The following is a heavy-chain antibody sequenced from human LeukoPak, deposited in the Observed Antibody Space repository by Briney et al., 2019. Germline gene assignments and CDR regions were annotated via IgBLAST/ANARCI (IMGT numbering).Heavy chain of an antibody. CDR1: GFTFNNYF. V-gene: IGHV3-7*01. D-gene: IGHD1-26*01. CDR3: ARDLVGAAD. CDR2: IKQDGSEK. J-gene: IGHJ4*02. Sequence: PGGSLRLSCAASGFTFNNYFMSWVRQAPGKGLEWVANIKQDGSEKYYGDSVKGRFTISRDNTKNTLFLYMDSLRDEDTAVYYCARDLVGAADWGQGTLVTASS.